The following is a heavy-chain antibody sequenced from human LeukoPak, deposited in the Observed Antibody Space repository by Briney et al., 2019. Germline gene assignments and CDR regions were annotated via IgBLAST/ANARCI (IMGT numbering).Heavy chain of an antibody. J-gene: IGHJ5*02. CDR2: INHSGST. CDR1: GGSFSGYY. V-gene: IGHV4-34*01. Sequence: SETLSLTCAVYGGSFSGYYWSWIRQPPGKGLEWIGEINHSGSTNYNPSLKSRVTISVDTSKNQFSLKLSSVTAAGTAVYYCAKGAGPPWFDPWGQGTLVTVSS. D-gene: IGHD6-19*01. CDR3: AKGAGPPWFDP.